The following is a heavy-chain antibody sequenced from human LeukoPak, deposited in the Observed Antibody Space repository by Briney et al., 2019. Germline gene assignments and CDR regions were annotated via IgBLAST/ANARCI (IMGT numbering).Heavy chain of an antibody. J-gene: IGHJ5*02. Sequence: PGGSLRLSCTASEFTFGVYTMNWVRQAPGKGLEWVSSISPSSSSIYYADSVRGRFTVSRDNAKKSLSLQMNSLRVEDTAIYYCARETYNDFWSGLNWFDPWGQGTLVTVSS. V-gene: IGHV3-21*01. D-gene: IGHD3-3*01. CDR2: ISPSSSSI. CDR1: EFTFGVYT. CDR3: ARETYNDFWSGLNWFDP.